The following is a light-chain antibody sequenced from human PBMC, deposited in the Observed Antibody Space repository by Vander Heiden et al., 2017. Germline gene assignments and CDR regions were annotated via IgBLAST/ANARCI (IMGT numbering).Light chain of an antibody. Sequence: SASVGDRVTITCRASEGIRNDLGWYQQKPGKAPKLLIYAASNLHSGVPSRFSGSGSGTDFTLTISSLNPEDCASYLCEQHTNIPITFGQGTKVEIK. CDR1: EGIRND. J-gene: IGKJ4*01. CDR2: AAS. CDR3: EQHTNIPIT. V-gene: IGKV1-6*01.